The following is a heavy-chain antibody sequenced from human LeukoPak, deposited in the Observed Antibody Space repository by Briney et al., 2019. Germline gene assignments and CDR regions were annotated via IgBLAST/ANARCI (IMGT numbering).Heavy chain of an antibody. CDR1: GGSISSYY. J-gene: IGHJ4*02. Sequence: SETLSLTCTVSGGSISSYYWTWIRQPPGKGLGLEWIGYIYYSGGTNYNPSLKSRVTISIDTSKNQFSLRLSSVTAADTALYYCARHAAFADYQSHLTHFDYWGQGTLVTVSS. CDR2: IYYSGGT. V-gene: IGHV4-59*08. D-gene: IGHD4/OR15-4a*01. CDR3: ARHAAFADYQSHLTHFDY.